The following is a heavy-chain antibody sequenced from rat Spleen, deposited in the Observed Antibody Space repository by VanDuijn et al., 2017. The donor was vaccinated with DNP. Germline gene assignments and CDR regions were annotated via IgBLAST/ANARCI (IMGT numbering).Heavy chain of an antibody. CDR3: VRWVTISAISYWNFDF. Sequence: QVQLKESGPGLVQPSQTLSLTCTVSGFSLTSCGVSWARQAPGRGLEWIGAIYSGGSTTYNSALKSRLSISRDTSKSQVLLKMNSLQTEDTAMYFCVRWVTISAISYWNFDFWGPGTMVTVSS. D-gene: IGHD1-2*01. V-gene: IGHV2-16*01. CDR1: GFSLTSCG. J-gene: IGHJ1*01. CDR2: IYSGGST.